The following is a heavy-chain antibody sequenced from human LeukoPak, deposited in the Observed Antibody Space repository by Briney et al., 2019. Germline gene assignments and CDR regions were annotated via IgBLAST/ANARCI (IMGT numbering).Heavy chain of an antibody. CDR1: QFTFNNNA. CDR2: LSGDSSSI. Sequence: GVSLRLSCAASQFTFNNNAMSWVRQAPGKGLEWVSGLSGDSSSIYYAASVKGRFTISRDNSKNMLYLQMNSLRAEDTAVYYCTRFRDSGSSTLYSFDYWGQGSLVTVAP. CDR3: TRFRDSGSSTLYSFDY. J-gene: IGHJ4*02. V-gene: IGHV3-23*01. D-gene: IGHD3-10*01.